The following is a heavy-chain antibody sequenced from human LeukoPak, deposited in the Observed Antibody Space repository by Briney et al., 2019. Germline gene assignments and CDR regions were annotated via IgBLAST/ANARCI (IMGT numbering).Heavy chain of an antibody. J-gene: IGHJ4*02. CDR3: ARRSGPVVITFDY. CDR2: IYYSGST. V-gene: IGHV4-39*01. CDR1: GGSISSSSYY. D-gene: IGHD3-22*01. Sequence: SETLSLTCTVSGGSISSSSYYWGWIRQPPGKGLEWIGSIYYSGSTYYNPSLKSRVTISVDTSKNQFSLKLSSVTAADTAVYYCARRSGPVVITFDYWGQGTLVTVSS.